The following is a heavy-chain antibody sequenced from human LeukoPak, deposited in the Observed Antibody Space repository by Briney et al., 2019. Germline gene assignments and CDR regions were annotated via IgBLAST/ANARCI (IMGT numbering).Heavy chain of an antibody. CDR2: IQNDGNNK. J-gene: IGHJ4*02. CDR1: GLTFSSNG. V-gene: IGHV3-30*02. D-gene: IGHD6-6*01. Sequence: GGSLRLSCAASGLTFSSNGMHWVRQAPGKGLECVAFIQNDGNNKKYADSVKGRFTISRDNSKNTLYHQMNSLRAEDTAVYYCARDWGTSSLYLVNWGQGTLVTVSS. CDR3: ARDWGTSSLYLVN.